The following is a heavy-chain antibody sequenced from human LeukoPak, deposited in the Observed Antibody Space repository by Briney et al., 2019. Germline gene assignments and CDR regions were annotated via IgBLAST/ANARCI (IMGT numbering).Heavy chain of an antibody. V-gene: IGHV4-59*01. CDR1: GGSISSYY. CDR2: IYYSGST. J-gene: IGHJ4*02. D-gene: IGHD3-10*01. CDR3: ARRGGSGRSFDY. Sequence: PSETLSLTCTVSGGSISSYYWGWIRQPPGKGLEWIGYIYYSGSTNYNPSLKSRVTMSVDTSQNQFSLKLSSVTAADTAVYYCARRGGSGRSFDYWGQGTLVTISS.